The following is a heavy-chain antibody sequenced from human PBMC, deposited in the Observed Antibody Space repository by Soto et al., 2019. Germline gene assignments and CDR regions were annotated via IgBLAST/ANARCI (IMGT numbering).Heavy chain of an antibody. CDR2: IKSKTDGGTT. V-gene: IGHV3-15*01. D-gene: IGHD3-22*01. Sequence: GGSLKISCAASGFTFSNAWMSWVRQAPGKGLEWVGRIKSKTDGGTTDYAAPVKGRFTISRDDSKNTLYLQMNSLKTEDTAVYYCTTENQYYYDSSGYYFDYWGQGTLVTVSS. CDR3: TTENQYYYDSSGYYFDY. CDR1: GFTFSNAW. J-gene: IGHJ4*02.